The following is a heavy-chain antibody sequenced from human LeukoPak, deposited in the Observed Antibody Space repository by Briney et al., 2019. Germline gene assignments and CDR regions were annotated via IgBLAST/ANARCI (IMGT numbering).Heavy chain of an antibody. J-gene: IGHJ3*02. CDR2: ISSSGSTI. CDR1: GFTFSSYE. CDR3: AGTLGFPNAFDI. V-gene: IGHV3-48*03. Sequence: PGGSLRLSCAASGFTFSSYEMNWVRQAPWKGLEWVSYISSSGSTIYYADSVKGRFTISRDNAKNSLYLQMNSLRAEDTAVYYCAGTLGFPNAFDIWGQGTMVTVSS.